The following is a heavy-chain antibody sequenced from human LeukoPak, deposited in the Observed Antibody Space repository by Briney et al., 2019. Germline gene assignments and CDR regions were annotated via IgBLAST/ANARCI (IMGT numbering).Heavy chain of an antibody. CDR2: ISYDGRNK. Sequence: QPGGSLRLSCAASGFTFNNHDMHWVRQAPGKGLEWVAGISYDGRNKYYADSVKGRFTISRDNSKNTLNLQMNSLRTEDTAVYYCARVKARHFIRDYYGMDVWGQGTTVTVSS. CDR1: GFTFNNHD. V-gene: IGHV3-30*03. J-gene: IGHJ6*02. CDR3: ARVKARHFIRDYYGMDV.